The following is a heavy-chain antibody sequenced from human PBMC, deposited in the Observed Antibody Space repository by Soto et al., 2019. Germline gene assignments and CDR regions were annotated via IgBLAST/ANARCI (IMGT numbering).Heavy chain of an antibody. CDR3: ARGVAAAGTFFDY. CDR2: IYHSGST. Sequence: LSLTCAVSGGSISSGGYSWSWIRQPPGKGLEWIGYIYHSGSTYYNPSLKSRVTISVDRSKNQFSLKLSSVTAADTAVYYCARGVAAAGTFFDYWGQGTLVTVSS. J-gene: IGHJ4*02. V-gene: IGHV4-30-2*01. CDR1: GGSISSGGYS. D-gene: IGHD6-13*01.